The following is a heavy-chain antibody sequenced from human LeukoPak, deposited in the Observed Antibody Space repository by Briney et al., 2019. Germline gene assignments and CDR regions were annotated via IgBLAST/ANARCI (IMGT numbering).Heavy chain of an antibody. CDR1: GFTFTNYW. CDR3: ARHYSGMVRGVTPGNWFDP. CDR2: IKPDGSDK. D-gene: IGHD3-10*01. Sequence: PGGSLRLSCVVSGFTFTNYWMGWVRQAPGKGLEWVGNIKPDGSDKYYMDSMKGRFTISRDNSENSLHLHMNSLRAEDTAVYYCARHYSGMVRGVTPGNWFDPWGQGSLVTVSS. J-gene: IGHJ5*02. V-gene: IGHV3-7*01.